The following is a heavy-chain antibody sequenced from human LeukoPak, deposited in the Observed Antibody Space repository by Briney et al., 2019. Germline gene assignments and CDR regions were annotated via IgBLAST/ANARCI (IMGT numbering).Heavy chain of an antibody. D-gene: IGHD2-2*01. V-gene: IGHV6-1*01. CDR2: TYYRSTWYN. Sequence: SQTLSLTSAISGDSFSSNSVTWNWIRQSPSRGLEWLGRTYYRSTWYNDYAVSARGRITVNPDTSKNQFSLHLNSVTPEDTAVYYCARRLTQYDCFDPWGQGILVTVSS. J-gene: IGHJ5*02. CDR3: ARRLTQYDCFDP. CDR1: GDSFSSNSVT.